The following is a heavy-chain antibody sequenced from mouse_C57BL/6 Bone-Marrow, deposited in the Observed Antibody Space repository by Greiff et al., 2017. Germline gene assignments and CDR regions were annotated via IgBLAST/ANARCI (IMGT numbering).Heavy chain of an antibody. J-gene: IGHJ2*01. V-gene: IGHV1-64*01. CDR1: GYTFTSYW. Sequence: QVQLQQPGAELAKPGASVKLSCKASGYTFTSYWMHWVKQRPGQGLEWIGMIHPNSGSTNYNEKFKSKATLTVDKSSSTAYMQLSSLTSEDSAVYYCARRGLRPYYFDYWGQGTTLTVSS. D-gene: IGHD2-2*01. CDR3: ARRGLRPYYFDY. CDR2: IHPNSGST.